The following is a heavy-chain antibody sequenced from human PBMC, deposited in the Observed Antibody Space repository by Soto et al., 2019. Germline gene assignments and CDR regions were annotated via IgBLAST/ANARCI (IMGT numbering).Heavy chain of an antibody. CDR3: ARDQEHSSSWYLPGYSSGWYLFDY. CDR1: GGSISSSSYY. CDR2: IYYSGST. V-gene: IGHV4-39*01. D-gene: IGHD6-19*01. Sequence: SETLSLTCTVSGGSISSSSYYWGWIRQPPGKGLEWIGSIYYSGSTYYNPSLKSRVTISVDTSKNQFSLKLSSVTAADTAVYYCARDQEHSSSWYLPGYSSGWYLFDYWGQGTLVTVSS. J-gene: IGHJ4*02.